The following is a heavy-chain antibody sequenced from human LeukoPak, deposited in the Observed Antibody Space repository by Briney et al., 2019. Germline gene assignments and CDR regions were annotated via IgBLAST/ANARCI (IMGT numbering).Heavy chain of an antibody. V-gene: IGHV3-15*01. Sequence: GGSLRLPCAASGFTFSNAWMSWVRQAPGKGLEWVGRIKSKTDGGTTDYAAPVKGRFTISRDDSKNTLYLQMNSLKTEDTAVYYCTTETTVVMSWFDPWGQGTLVTVSS. CDR2: IKSKTDGGTT. J-gene: IGHJ5*02. CDR1: GFTFSNAW. CDR3: TTETTVVMSWFDP. D-gene: IGHD4-23*01.